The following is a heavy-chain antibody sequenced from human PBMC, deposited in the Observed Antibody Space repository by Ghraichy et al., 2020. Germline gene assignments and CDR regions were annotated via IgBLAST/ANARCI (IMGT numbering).Heavy chain of an antibody. D-gene: IGHD1-1*01. CDR1: GFTFSSYE. CDR3: ARKLFGTTHFDF. J-gene: IGHJ4*02. CDR2: IHDSGTTV. V-gene: IGHV3-48*03. Sequence: LSLTCAASGFTFSSYEMNWLRQAPGKGLEWVAYIHDSGTTVFYADSVKGRFTISRDNAKNSLDLQMNSLRAEETAVYYCARKLFGTTHFDFWGQGTLVTVSS.